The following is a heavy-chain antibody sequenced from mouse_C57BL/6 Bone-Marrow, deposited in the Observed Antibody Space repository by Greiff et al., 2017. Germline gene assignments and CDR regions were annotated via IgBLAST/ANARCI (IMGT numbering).Heavy chain of an antibody. D-gene: IGHD3-2*02. CDR1: GFTFSSYA. J-gene: IGHJ2*01. V-gene: IGHV5-4*01. CDR3: ARDRGQLRLNYFDY. CDR2: ISDGGSYT. Sequence: EVMLVESGGGLVEPGGSLKLSCAASGFTFSSYAMSWVRQTPEKRLEWVATISDGGSYTYYPDNVKGRFTISRDNAKNNLYLQMSHLKSEDTAMYYCARDRGQLRLNYFDYWGQGTTLTVSS.